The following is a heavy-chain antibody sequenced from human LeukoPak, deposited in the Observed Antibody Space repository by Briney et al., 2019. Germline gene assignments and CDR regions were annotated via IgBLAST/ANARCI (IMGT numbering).Heavy chain of an antibody. CDR1: GGSISSYY. CDR3: ARDSYSGYDHYYYYGMDV. J-gene: IGHJ6*02. CDR2: IYYSGST. Sequence: SETLSLTCTVSGGSISSYYWNWIRQPPGKRLEWIGYIYYSGSTNYNPSLKSRVTISVDTSKNQFSLKLSSVTAADTAVYYCARDSYSGYDHYYYYGMDVWGQGTTVTVSS. V-gene: IGHV4-59*01. D-gene: IGHD5-12*01.